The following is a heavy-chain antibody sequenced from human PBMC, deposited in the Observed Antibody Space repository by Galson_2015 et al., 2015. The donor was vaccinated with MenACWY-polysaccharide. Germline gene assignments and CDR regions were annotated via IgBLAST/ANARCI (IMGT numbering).Heavy chain of an antibody. CDR2: TSHSRGAP. CDR1: GFTFTSHA. J-gene: IGHJ6*03. Sequence: PRLPRPPPGFTFTSHAMSWARQAPGHGLEWLPATSHSRGAPFYADSLKGRFPISRDNYKNTLYLPLNSLRAEDTAVYYCAKAHIAARPDRRMVYFYYMDVWGKGTTVTVSS. D-gene: IGHD6-6*01. CDR3: AKAHIAARPDRRMVYFYYMDV. V-gene: IGHV3-23*01.